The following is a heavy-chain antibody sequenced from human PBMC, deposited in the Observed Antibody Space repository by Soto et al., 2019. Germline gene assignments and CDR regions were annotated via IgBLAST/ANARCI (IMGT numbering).Heavy chain of an antibody. CDR3: ARDSSLAEPNWSDP. J-gene: IGHJ5*02. CDR2: INAGNGNT. Sequence: ASVKVSCKASGYTFTSYAMHWVRQAPGQRLEWMGWINAGNGNTKYSQKFQGRVTITRDTSASTAYMELSSLRSEDTAVYYCARDSSLAEPNWSDPWGQGTLVTVSS. D-gene: IGHD6-19*01. V-gene: IGHV1-3*01. CDR1: GYTFTSYA.